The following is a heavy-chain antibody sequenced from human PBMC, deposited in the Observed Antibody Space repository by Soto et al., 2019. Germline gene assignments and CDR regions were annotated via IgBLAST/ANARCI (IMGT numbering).Heavy chain of an antibody. CDR2: LTRSGTT. CDR3: VREFAPGSPNYDY. J-gene: IGHJ4*02. Sequence: EVQLLESAGGLVQPGGSLRLSCAASGFTFSSYAMGWVRQAPGKGLEWVSTLTRSGTTPYAESVRGRFTISRDNSKNTLYLQMDHLRAEDTAVYYCVREFAPGSPNYDYWGLGTLVTVSS. D-gene: IGHD3-10*01. CDR1: GFTFSSYA. V-gene: IGHV3-23*01.